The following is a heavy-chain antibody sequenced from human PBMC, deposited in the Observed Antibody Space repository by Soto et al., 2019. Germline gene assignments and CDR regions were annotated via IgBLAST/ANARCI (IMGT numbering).Heavy chain of an antibody. CDR3: ARDRAPYSSGRWCMDV. V-gene: IGHV3-33*01. Sequence: QVQLVESGGGVVQPGRSLRLSCAASGFTFSSYGMHWVRQAPGKGLEWVAVIWYDGSNKYYADSVKGRFTISRDNSKNTVYLQMNSLRAGDTAVYYCARDRAPYSSGRWCMDVWGQGTTVTVSS. J-gene: IGHJ6*02. D-gene: IGHD6-19*01. CDR1: GFTFSSYG. CDR2: IWYDGSNK.